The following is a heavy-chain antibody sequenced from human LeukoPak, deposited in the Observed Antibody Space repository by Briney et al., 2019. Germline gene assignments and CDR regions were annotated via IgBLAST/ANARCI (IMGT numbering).Heavy chain of an antibody. D-gene: IGHD3-10*01. CDR3: ARGVYYGSGSYPDAFDI. CDR2: ISYSGST. Sequence: SETLSLTCTVSGGSISSYYWSWIRQPPGKGLEWIGYISYSGSTNYNPSLKSRVTISVDTSKNQFSLKLSSVTAADTAVYYCARGVYYGSGSYPDAFDIWGQGTMVTVSS. CDR1: GGSISSYY. V-gene: IGHV4-59*01. J-gene: IGHJ3*02.